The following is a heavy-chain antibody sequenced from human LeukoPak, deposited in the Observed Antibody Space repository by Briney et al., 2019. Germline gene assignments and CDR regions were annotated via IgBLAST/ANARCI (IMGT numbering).Heavy chain of an antibody. CDR1: GFIFSNYA. Sequence: PGGSLRLSCAASGFIFSNYAMHWVRQAPGKGLEWVATLSFDGSVEYYADSVKGRCTISRDNAKNSLYLQMNSLSADDTAIYYCARDSQWAFDIWGQGTMVTVSS. V-gene: IGHV3-30*03. D-gene: IGHD6-19*01. CDR3: ARDSQWAFDI. CDR2: LSFDGSVE. J-gene: IGHJ3*02.